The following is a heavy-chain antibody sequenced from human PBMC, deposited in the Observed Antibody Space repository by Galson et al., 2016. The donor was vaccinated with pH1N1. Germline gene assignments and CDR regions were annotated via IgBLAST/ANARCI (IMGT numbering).Heavy chain of an antibody. J-gene: IGHJ3*02. V-gene: IGHV3-23*01. CDR2: ISGNGGNP. Sequence: SLRLSCAASGFTFSSYAINWVRQAPGKGLEWVSDISGNGGNPYYADAVKGRFTISRDNPKNTLYLQMNSLRAEDTAIYYCSKGGSLSLPHDAFDIWGQGTMVTVSS. CDR1: GFTFSSYA. CDR3: SKGGSLSLPHDAFDI.